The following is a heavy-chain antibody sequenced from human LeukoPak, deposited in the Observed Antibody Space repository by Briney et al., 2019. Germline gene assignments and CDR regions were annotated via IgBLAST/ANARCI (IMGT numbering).Heavy chain of an antibody. J-gene: IGHJ4*02. D-gene: IGHD6-19*01. Sequence: GGSLRLSCAASGFTFSSYWMSWVRQAPGKGLEWVANIKRDGSEKYYVDSVKGRFTISRDNAKNSLYLQMNSLRAEDTAVYYCARDSGYSSGWYGGDHWGQGTLVTVSS. CDR2: IKRDGSEK. CDR3: ARDSGYSSGWYGGDH. CDR1: GFTFSSYW. V-gene: IGHV3-7*04.